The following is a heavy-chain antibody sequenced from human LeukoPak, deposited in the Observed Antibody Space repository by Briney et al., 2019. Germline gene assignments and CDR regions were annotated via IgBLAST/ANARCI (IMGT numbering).Heavy chain of an antibody. CDR3: AKDPGASVSGFYMDV. Sequence: WGSLRLSCAASGFTFRNDGRRWVRPATGEGLGWGSFIWSEGDNRFYADSVKGRVTISRDNSKNMLYLQMDTLRAEATALYYCAKDPGASVSGFYMDVWGKGTTVIVSS. D-gene: IGHD2-8*02. J-gene: IGHJ6*03. CDR1: GFTFRNDG. CDR2: IWSEGDNR. V-gene: IGHV3-30*02.